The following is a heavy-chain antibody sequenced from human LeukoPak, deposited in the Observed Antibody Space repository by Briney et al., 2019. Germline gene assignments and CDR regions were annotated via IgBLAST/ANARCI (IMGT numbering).Heavy chain of an antibody. V-gene: IGHV3-74*01. J-gene: IGHJ6*02. CDR2: INEDGSIT. CDR1: GFTFRTYW. CDR3: AKGHGGSGSYYDYYYGMDV. D-gene: IGHD3-10*01. Sequence: GGSLRLSCAVSGFTFRTYWMHWVRQVPGEGLVWVSRINEDGSITNYADSVKGRFTISRDNSKNTLYLQMNSLRAEDTAVYYCAKGHGGSGSYYDYYYGMDVWGQGTTVTVSS.